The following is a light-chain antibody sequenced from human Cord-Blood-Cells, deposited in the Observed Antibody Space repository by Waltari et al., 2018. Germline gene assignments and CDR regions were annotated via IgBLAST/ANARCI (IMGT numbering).Light chain of an antibody. Sequence: EIVLTQSPGTLSLSPGERATLPCRASQSVSSSYLAWYQQKPGQAPRLLLYGASSRATGIPDRFSGSGSGTDFTLTISRLEPEDFAVYYCQQYGSSPYTFCQGTKLEIK. CDR3: QQYGSSPYT. CDR2: GAS. V-gene: IGKV3-20*01. CDR1: QSVSSSY. J-gene: IGKJ2*01.